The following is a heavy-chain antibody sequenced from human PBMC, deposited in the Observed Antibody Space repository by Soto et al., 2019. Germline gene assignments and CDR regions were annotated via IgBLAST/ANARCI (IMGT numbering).Heavy chain of an antibody. CDR1: GFTLSGYA. CDR2: ISSNGVVT. D-gene: IGHD6-6*01. Sequence: EVQLAESGGGLAQPGGSLRLSCAASGFTLSGYAMDWVRQAAGKGLEYVSGISSNGVVTYYAKSVQGRFTISRDNSKNTVYLQMGSLRPEDMAVYYCARRARPDFYYMDVWGKGTTVTVSS. J-gene: IGHJ6*03. CDR3: ARRARPDFYYMDV. V-gene: IGHV3-64*01.